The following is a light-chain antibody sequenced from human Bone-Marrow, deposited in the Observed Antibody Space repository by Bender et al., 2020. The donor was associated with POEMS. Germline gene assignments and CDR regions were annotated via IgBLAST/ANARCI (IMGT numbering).Light chain of an antibody. Sequence: SYELTQPPSVSVSPGQTASITCSGYDLGEKYASWYQQKPGQSPVLLIYQDTERPSGIPERFSGSNSGNTATLTISGTQVMDEADYYCQAWDSNTAVFFGGGTNLTVL. CDR2: QDT. CDR1: DLGEKY. J-gene: IGLJ2*01. CDR3: QAWDSNTAVF. V-gene: IGLV3-1*01.